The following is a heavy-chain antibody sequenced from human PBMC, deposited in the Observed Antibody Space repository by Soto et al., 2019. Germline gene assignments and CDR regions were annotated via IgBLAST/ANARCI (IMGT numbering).Heavy chain of an antibody. J-gene: IGHJ4*02. CDR2: ISSSSSTI. Sequence: EVQLVESGGGLVQPGGSLRLSCAASGFTFSSYSMNWVRQAPGKGLEWVSYISSSSSTIYYADSVKGRFTISRDNAKNSLYLQMNSLRAEDTAVYYCARRVRGARSGYVDYWGQGTLVTVSS. CDR3: ARRVRGARSGYVDY. V-gene: IGHV3-48*01. CDR1: GFTFSSYS. D-gene: IGHD3-3*01.